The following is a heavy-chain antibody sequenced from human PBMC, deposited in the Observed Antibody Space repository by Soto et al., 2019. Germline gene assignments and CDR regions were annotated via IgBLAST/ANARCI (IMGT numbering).Heavy chain of an antibody. V-gene: IGHV3-23*01. CDR1: GFTFDSYG. J-gene: IGHJ1*01. D-gene: IGHD3-16*01. Sequence: EVQLLESGGGLVQPGGSLRLSCEASGFTFDSYGMSWVRQPPGKGLQWISHISGSGDVTYYADSVKGRFTISRDNFKNTVYLQMHTLRADDTAIYYCAKVRSQLAFGFQDWGLGTLVTVSS. CDR2: ISGSGDVT. CDR3: AKVRSQLAFGFQD.